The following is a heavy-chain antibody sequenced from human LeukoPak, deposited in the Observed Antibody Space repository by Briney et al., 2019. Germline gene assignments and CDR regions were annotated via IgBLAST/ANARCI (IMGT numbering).Heavy chain of an antibody. CDR1: GFTFSSNG. D-gene: IGHD6-13*01. V-gene: IGHV3-30*02. CDR2: IRFDGSNT. Sequence: GGSLRLPCAASGFTFSSNGMHRVRQAPGKGLEWVAFIRFDGSNTYYADSVKGRLTISRDTSKNTLYLQMNSLRPEDTAVYYCAKAGGSSWAVLDYWGQGTLVTVSS. CDR3: AKAGGSSWAVLDY. J-gene: IGHJ4*02.